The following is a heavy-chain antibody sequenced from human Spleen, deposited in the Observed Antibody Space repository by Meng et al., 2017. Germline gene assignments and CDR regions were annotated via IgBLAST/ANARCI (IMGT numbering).Heavy chain of an antibody. CDR3: ARIPMVLYGMDV. D-gene: IGHD3-10*01. CDR1: GGSFSGYY. CDR2: INHSGSA. J-gene: IGHJ6*02. V-gene: IGHV4-34*01. Sequence: SETLSLTCTVSGGSFSGYYWSWIRQPPGKGLEWIGEINHSGSANYNPSLKSRITISVDTSKNQFSLKLSSVTAADTAVYYCARIPMVLYGMDVWGQGTTVTVSS.